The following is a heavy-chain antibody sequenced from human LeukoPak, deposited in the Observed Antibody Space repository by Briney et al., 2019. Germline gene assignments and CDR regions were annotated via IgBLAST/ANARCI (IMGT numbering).Heavy chain of an antibody. CDR3: ARVAGTKAWDAPDL. Sequence: ASVKVSCKASGYTFTSCDINWVRQATGQGLEWMGWMNPNSGNTGYAQKFQGRVTMTRNTSISTAYMELSSLRSEDTAVYYCARVAGTKAWDAPDLWGRGTLVTVSS. CDR1: GYTFTSCD. D-gene: IGHD1-7*01. V-gene: IGHV1-8*01. J-gene: IGHJ2*01. CDR2: MNPNSGNT.